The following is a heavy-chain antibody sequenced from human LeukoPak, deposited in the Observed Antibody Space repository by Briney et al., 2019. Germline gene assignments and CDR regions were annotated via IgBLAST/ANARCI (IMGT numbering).Heavy chain of an antibody. Sequence: GGSLRLSCAASGFTFSSYWMSWVRQAPGKGLEWVANIKQDESEKYYVDSVKGRFTISRDNAKNSLYLQMNSLRAEDTAVYYCARSITSRGYCSSTSCYKWGYYYYYYMDVWGKGTTVTVSS. CDR3: ARSITSRGYCSSTSCYKWGYYYYYYMDV. D-gene: IGHD2-2*02. CDR2: IKQDESEK. J-gene: IGHJ6*03. CDR1: GFTFSSYW. V-gene: IGHV3-7*01.